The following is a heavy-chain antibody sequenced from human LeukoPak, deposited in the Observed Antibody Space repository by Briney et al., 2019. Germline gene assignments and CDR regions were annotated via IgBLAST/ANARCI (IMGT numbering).Heavy chain of an antibody. CDR1: GFTFSSYA. CDR3: ARGGSQPITMHVFDY. CDR2: ISGSGGIT. D-gene: IGHD3-10*01. J-gene: IGHJ4*02. Sequence: GGSLRLSCAASGFTFSSYAMSRVRQAPGKGLEWVSIISGSGGITYYADSVVKGRFTISRDSSKNTMYMQMNSLRAEDTAVYYCARGGSQPITMHVFDYWGQGTLVTVSS. V-gene: IGHV3-23*01.